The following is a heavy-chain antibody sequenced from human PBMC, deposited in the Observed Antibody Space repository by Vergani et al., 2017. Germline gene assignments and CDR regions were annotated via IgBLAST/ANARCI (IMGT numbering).Heavy chain of an antibody. J-gene: IGHJ3*02. D-gene: IGHD2-2*02. V-gene: IGHV1-69*04. CDR1: GGTFSSYA. Sequence: QVQLVQSGAEVKKPGASVKVSCKASGGTFSSYAISWVRQAPGQGLEWMGRIIPILGIANYAQKFQGRVTITADKSTSTAYMELSSLRSEDTAVYYCARDRECSSTSCYSSRACEIWGQGTMVTVSS. CDR3: ARDRECSSTSCYSSRACEI. CDR2: IIPILGIA.